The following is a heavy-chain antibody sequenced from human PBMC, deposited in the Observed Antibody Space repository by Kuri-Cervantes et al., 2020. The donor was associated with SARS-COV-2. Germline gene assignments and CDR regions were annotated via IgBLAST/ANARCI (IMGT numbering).Heavy chain of an antibody. Sequence: SETLSLTCTVSGGSISSSSYYWGWIRQPPGKGLEWIGSIYYSGSTSYNPSLKSRVTISVDTSKNQFSLKLSSVTAADTAVYYCARLLPGPVDYWGQGTLVTVSS. V-gene: IGHV4-39*01. CDR2: IYYSGST. J-gene: IGHJ4*02. CDR3: ARLLPGPVDY. CDR1: GGSISSSSYY. D-gene: IGHD3-16*01.